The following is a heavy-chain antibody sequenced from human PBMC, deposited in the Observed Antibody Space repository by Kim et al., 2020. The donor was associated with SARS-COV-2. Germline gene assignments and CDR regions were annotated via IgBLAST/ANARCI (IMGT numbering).Heavy chain of an antibody. CDR1: GGSFSGYY. D-gene: IGHD3-22*01. CDR2: INHSGST. Sequence: SETLSLTCAVYGGSFSGYYWSWIRQPPGKGLEWIGEINHSGSTNYNPSLKSRVTISVDTSKNQFSLKLSSVTAADTAVYYCARVSRYYDSRSPNRPRAHDYWGQGTLVTVSS. V-gene: IGHV4-34*01. J-gene: IGHJ4*02. CDR3: ARVSRYYDSRSPNRPRAHDY.